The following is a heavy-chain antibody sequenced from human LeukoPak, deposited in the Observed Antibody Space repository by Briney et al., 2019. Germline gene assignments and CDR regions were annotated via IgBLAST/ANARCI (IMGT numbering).Heavy chain of an antibody. CDR1: GYSFTSYW. D-gene: IGHD2-15*01. CDR2: IYPGDSDT. Sequence: GESLKISCKGSGYSFTSYWIGWVRQMPRKGLEWMGIIYPGDSDTRYSPSFQGQVTISADKSISTAYLQWSSLKASDTAMYYCARHSLGYCSGGSCYHIDYWGQGTLVTVSS. J-gene: IGHJ4*02. CDR3: ARHSLGYCSGGSCYHIDY. V-gene: IGHV5-51*01.